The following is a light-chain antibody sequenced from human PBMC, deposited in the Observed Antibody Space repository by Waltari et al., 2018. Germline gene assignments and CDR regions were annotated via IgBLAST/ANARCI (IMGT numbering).Light chain of an antibody. J-gene: IGKJ1*01. CDR3: QQRSNWPPIWT. CDR2: DAS. CDR1: QSVSSY. V-gene: IGKV3-11*01. Sequence: EIVLTQSPATLSLSPGEGATLACRASQSVSSYLAWYQQKPGQAPSLLIYDASKSATGIPARVSGSGSGTDFTLTISSLEPEDFAVYYCQQRSNWPPIWTFGQGTKVEIK.